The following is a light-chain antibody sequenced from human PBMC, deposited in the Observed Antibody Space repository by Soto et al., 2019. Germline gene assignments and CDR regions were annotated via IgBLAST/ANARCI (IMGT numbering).Light chain of an antibody. CDR3: QQYGSSPRT. CDR1: QSVSSSY. CDR2: GAS. V-gene: IGKV3-20*01. J-gene: IGKJ1*01. Sequence: EIVLTQSACTLSWSAGERATLSCRASQSVSSSYLAWYQQKTGQAPRPLIYGASSRATGIPDRFSGSGCGTDFNLTISRLETEDFAVYYCQQYGSSPRTFGQGTKVDIK.